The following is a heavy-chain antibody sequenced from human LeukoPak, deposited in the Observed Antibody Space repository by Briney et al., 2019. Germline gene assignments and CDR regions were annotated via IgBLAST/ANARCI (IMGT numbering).Heavy chain of an antibody. Sequence: PSETLSLTCAVYGGSFSGYYWSWIRQPPGKGQEWIGEINHSGSTNYNPSLKSRVTISVDTSKNQFSLKLSSVTAADTAVYYCASQSSMVRFDYWGQGTLVTVSS. V-gene: IGHV4-34*01. D-gene: IGHD3-10*01. J-gene: IGHJ4*02. CDR2: INHSGST. CDR1: GGSFSGYY. CDR3: ASQSSMVRFDY.